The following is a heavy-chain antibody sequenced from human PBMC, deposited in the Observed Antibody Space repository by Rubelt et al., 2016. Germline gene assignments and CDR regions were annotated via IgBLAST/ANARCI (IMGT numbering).Heavy chain of an antibody. CDR3: AASMYSSSSPFDY. Sequence: QLVQSGAEAKKPGASVKVSCKASGYTFTSYGISWVRQAPGQGLEWIGWIVVGSGNTNSARKCQERVTITRDMSTSTAYMELSSLRSEDTAVYYCAASMYSSSSPFDYWGQGTLVTVSS. D-gene: IGHD6-6*01. CDR1: GYTFTSYG. V-gene: IGHV1-58*02. CDR2: IVVGSGNT. J-gene: IGHJ4*02.